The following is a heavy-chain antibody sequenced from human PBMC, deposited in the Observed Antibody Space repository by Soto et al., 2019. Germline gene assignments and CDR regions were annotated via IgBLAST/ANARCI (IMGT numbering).Heavy chain of an antibody. D-gene: IGHD5-18*01. Sequence: SETLSLTCTVSGGSISSYYWSWIRQPPGKGLEWIGYIYYSGSTNYNPSLKSRVTISVDTSKNQFSLKLSSVTAADTAVYYCARVYRYSYGLPFDYWGQGTLVTVSS. CDR2: IYYSGST. V-gene: IGHV4-59*01. CDR1: GGSISSYY. CDR3: ARVYRYSYGLPFDY. J-gene: IGHJ4*02.